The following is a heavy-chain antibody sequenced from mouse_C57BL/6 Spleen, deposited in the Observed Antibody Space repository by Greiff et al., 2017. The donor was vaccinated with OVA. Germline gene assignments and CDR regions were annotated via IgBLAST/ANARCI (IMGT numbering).Heavy chain of an antibody. J-gene: IGHJ2*01. V-gene: IGHV1-26*01. D-gene: IGHD1-1*01. CDR3: ARGITTVVPYFDY. Sequence: VHVKQSGPELVKPGASVKISCKASGYTFTDYYMNWVKQSHGKSLEWIGDINPNNGGTSYNQKFKGKATLTVDKSSSTAYMELRSLTSEDSAVYYCARGITTVVPYFDYWGQGTTLTVSS. CDR1: GYTFTDYY. CDR2: INPNNGGT.